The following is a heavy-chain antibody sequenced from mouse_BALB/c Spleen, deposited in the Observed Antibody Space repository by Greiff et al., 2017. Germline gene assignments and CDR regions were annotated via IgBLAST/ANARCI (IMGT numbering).Heavy chain of an antibody. CDR2: IWGGGST. J-gene: IGHJ2*01. D-gene: IGHD1-1*01. Sequence: QVQLKESGPGLVAPSQSLSITCTVSGFSFTDYGVSWIRQPPGKGLEWLGVIWGGGSTYYNTALKSRLSISTDNSKSQVFLKMNSLQTDDTAKYYCDKHGGGGSARDYWGQGTTLTVSS. CDR3: DKHGGGGSARDY. CDR1: GFSFTDYG. V-gene: IGHV2-6-5*01.